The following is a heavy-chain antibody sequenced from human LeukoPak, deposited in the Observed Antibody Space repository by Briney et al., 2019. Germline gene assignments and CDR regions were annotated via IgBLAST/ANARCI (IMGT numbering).Heavy chain of an antibody. V-gene: IGHV1-58*02. CDR1: GFTFTSSA. D-gene: IGHD2-15*01. J-gene: IGHJ3*02. CDR3: AAGMKYCSGGSCYDAFDI. Sequence: SVKVSCKASGFTFTSSAMQWVRQARGQRLEGIGWIVVGSGNTNYAQKFQERVTITRDMSTSTAYTELSSLRSEDTAVYYCAAGMKYCSGGSCYDAFDIWGQGTMVTVSS. CDR2: IVVGSGNT.